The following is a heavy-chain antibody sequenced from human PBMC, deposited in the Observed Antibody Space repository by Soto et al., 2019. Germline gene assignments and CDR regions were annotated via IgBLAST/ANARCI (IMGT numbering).Heavy chain of an antibody. D-gene: IGHD2-15*01. CDR1: GGTFSSYA. CDR3: ATSKCSGGSCYPIYYFDY. V-gene: IGHV1-69*12. CDR2: IIPIFGTA. Sequence: QVQLVQSGAEVKKPGSSVKVSCKASGGTFSSYAISWVRQAPGQGLEWMGGIIPIFGTANYAQKFQGRVTITADESTSTACMELSSLRSEDTAVYYCATSKCSGGSCYPIYYFDYWGQGTLVTVSS. J-gene: IGHJ4*02.